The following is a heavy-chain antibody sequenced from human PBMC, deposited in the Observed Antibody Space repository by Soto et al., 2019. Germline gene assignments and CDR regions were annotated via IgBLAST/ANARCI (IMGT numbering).Heavy chain of an antibody. V-gene: IGHV4-59*01. CDR2: IYYSGST. CDR1: GGSISSYY. J-gene: IGHJ1*01. Sequence: ETLSLTCTVSGGSISSYYWSWIRQPPGKGLEWIGYIYYSGSTNYNPSLKSRVTISVDTSKNQFSLKLSSVTAADTAVYYCASLAQTYYYDSSGYEAEYFQHWGQGTLVTVSS. D-gene: IGHD3-22*01. CDR3: ASLAQTYYYDSSGYEAEYFQH.